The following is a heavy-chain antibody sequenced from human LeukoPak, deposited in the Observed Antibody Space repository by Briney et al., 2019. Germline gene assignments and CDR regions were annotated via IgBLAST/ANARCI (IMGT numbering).Heavy chain of an antibody. CDR1: GYTFTSYG. CDR2: ISAYNGNT. D-gene: IGHD3-10*01. CDR3: ARGVITMVRGVIKGFDY. Sequence: ASVKVSCKASGYTFTSYGISWVRQAPGQGLEWMGWISAYNGNTHYAQKLQGRVTMTTDTSTSTVYMELRSLRSEDTAVYYCARGVITMVRGVIKGFDYWGEGTLVTVSS. V-gene: IGHV1-18*01. J-gene: IGHJ4*02.